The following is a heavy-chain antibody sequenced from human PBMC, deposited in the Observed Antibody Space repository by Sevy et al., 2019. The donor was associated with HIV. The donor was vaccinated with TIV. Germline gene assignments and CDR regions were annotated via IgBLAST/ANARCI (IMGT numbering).Heavy chain of an antibody. CDR1: GFTFSSYW. CDR2: IKQDGSEK. D-gene: IGHD3-16*02. Sequence: GGSLRLSCAASGFTFSSYWMSWVRQAPGKGLEWVANIKQDGSEKYYVDSVKGRLTISRDNAKNSLYLQMNSLRVEDTAVYYCARYYVWGSYRIDYWGQGTLVTVSS. J-gene: IGHJ4*02. CDR3: ARYYVWGSYRIDY. V-gene: IGHV3-7*03.